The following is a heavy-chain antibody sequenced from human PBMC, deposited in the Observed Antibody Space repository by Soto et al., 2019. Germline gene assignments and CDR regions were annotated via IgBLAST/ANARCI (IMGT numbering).Heavy chain of an antibody. CDR2: IYYSGSA. CDR3: AGQVYIVVVTAIPYWFDP. CDR1: DGYIGSGSFY. Sequence: SETHSLTSTVADGYIGSGSFYWSWNRQHPGKGPEWIGCIYYSGSAYYKPSLKSRVTISVDTSKNQFSLKLSSVTAADTAVYYCAGQVYIVVVTAIPYWFDPWGQGTLVTVSS. J-gene: IGHJ5*02. V-gene: IGHV4-39*01. D-gene: IGHD2-21*02.